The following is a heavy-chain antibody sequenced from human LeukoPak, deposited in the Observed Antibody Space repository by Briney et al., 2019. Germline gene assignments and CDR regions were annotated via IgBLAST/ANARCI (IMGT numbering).Heavy chain of an antibody. Sequence: PGRSLRLSCAASGFTFRSYAMHWVRQAPGKGLERVAVISYDGSNKYYADSVKGRFTISRDNSKNTLYLQMNSLRAEDTAVYYCARVVGSSGWYDYWGQGTLVTVSS. CDR2: ISYDGSNK. D-gene: IGHD6-19*01. CDR3: ARVVGSSGWYDY. V-gene: IGHV3-30*04. J-gene: IGHJ4*02. CDR1: GFTFRSYA.